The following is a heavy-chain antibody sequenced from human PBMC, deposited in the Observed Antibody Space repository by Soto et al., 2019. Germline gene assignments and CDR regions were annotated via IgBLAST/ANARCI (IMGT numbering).Heavy chain of an antibody. V-gene: IGHV3-74*01. D-gene: IGHD5-18*01. CDR1: GFTFSSYW. CDR3: ARIQLWSVYGMDV. CDR2: INSDGSST. Sequence: GGSLRLSCAASGFTFSSYWMHWVRQAPGKGLVWVSRINSDGSSTSYADSVKGRFTISRDNAKNTLYLQMSSLRAEDTAVYYWARIQLWSVYGMDVWGQGTTVTVSS. J-gene: IGHJ6*02.